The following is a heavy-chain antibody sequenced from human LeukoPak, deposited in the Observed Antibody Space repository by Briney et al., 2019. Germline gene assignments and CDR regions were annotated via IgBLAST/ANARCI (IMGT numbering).Heavy chain of an antibody. CDR2: MCYGGST. V-gene: IGHV4-59*08. CDR3: ARRSVYSSRWDYFDY. Sequence: SETLSPTYTVSVDSLNIYYWRCVPHPPGKGLKCIGDMCYGGSTNYSPCLKSRVNISAVTTKNQFSLKLSSVTAAETAVYYCARRSVYSSRWDYFDYWGQGTLVTVSS. J-gene: IGHJ4*02. D-gene: IGHD6-13*01. CDR1: VDSLNIYY.